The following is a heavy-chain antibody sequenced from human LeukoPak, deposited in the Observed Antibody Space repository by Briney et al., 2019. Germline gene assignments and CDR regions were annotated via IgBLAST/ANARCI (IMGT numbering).Heavy chain of an antibody. CDR1: GGSISSYY. Sequence: PSETLSLTCTVSGGSISSYYWSWIRQPPGKGLEWIGYIYYGGSTNYNPSLKSRVTISVDTSKNQLSLKLSSVTAADTAVYYCASQYNWNEGGVDYWGQGTLVTVSS. D-gene: IGHD1-1*01. CDR2: IYYGGST. CDR3: ASQYNWNEGGVDY. J-gene: IGHJ4*02. V-gene: IGHV4-59*01.